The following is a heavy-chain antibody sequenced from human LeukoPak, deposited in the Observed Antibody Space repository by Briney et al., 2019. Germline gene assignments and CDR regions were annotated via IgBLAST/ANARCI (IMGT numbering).Heavy chain of an antibody. CDR2: MSSSSSYI. D-gene: IGHD3-22*01. V-gene: IGHV3-21*01. Sequence: GGSLRLSCAASGFTFSSYSMNWVRQAPGKGREWVSSMSSSSSYIYYADSVKGRFTISRDNAKKSLYLQMNSLRAEDTAVYYCARWDDSSGYYPYYFDYWGQGTLVTVSS. CDR1: GFTFSSYS. CDR3: ARWDDSSGYYPYYFDY. J-gene: IGHJ4*02.